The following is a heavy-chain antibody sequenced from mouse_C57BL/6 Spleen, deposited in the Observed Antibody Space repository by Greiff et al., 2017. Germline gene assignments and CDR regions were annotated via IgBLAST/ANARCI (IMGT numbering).Heavy chain of an antibody. J-gene: IGHJ1*03. CDR3: ARRDCTSHFDV. V-gene: IGHV1-55*01. CDR1: GYTFTSYW. D-gene: IGHD3-3*01. CDR2: IYPGSGST. Sequence: QVQLQQPGAELVKPGASVKMSCKASGYTFTSYWLTWVKQRPGQGLEWIGDIYPGSGSTNYNEKFKSKATLTVDTSSSTAYMQLSSLTSEDSAVYYGARRDCTSHFDVGGTGTTVSVGS.